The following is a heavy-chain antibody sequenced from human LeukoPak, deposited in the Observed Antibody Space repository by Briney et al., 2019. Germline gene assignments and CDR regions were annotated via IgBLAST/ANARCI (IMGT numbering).Heavy chain of an antibody. D-gene: IGHD1-26*01. CDR2: IFYSGST. J-gene: IGHJ4*02. Sequence: SETLSLTCTVSGASVSSSSYYWEWIRQPPGKGLEWVGSIFYSGSTSYNPSLKSRVTMSVDASKNQFSLRLSSVTATDTAVYYCATRRSGSHPYYWGQGTLVTVSS. CDR3: ATRRSGSHPYY. V-gene: IGHV4-39*01. CDR1: GASVSSSSYY.